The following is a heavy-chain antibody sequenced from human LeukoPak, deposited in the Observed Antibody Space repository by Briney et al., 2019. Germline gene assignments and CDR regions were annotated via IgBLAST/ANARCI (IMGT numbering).Heavy chain of an antibody. Sequence: ASVKVSCKASGYTFTSYAMHWVRQAPGQRLEWMGWINAGNGNTKYSQKFQGRVTITRDTSASTAYMELSSLRSEDTAVYYCARAGSGWYLLGYWGQGTLVTVSS. J-gene: IGHJ4*02. V-gene: IGHV1-3*01. CDR1: GYTFTSYA. D-gene: IGHD6-19*01. CDR2: INAGNGNT. CDR3: ARAGSGWYLLGY.